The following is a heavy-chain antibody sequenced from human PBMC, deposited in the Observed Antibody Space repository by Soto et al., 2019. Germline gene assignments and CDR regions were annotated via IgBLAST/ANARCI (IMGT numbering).Heavy chain of an antibody. CDR1: GFTFSSYG. J-gene: IGHJ4*02. Sequence: QVQLVESGGGVVQPGRSLRLSCAASGFTFSSYGMHWVRQAPVKGLEWVAVIWYDGSNKYYAASVKGRFTISRDHSKNTLYLQMNSLRAEDTAVYYCARDCAGYSSGWYQRGGFDYWGQGTLVTVSS. V-gene: IGHV3-33*01. CDR3: ARDCAGYSSGWYQRGGFDY. D-gene: IGHD6-19*01. CDR2: IWYDGSNK.